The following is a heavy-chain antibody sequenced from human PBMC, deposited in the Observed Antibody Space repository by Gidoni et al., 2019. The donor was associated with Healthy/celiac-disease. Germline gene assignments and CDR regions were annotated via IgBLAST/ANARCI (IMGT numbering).Heavy chain of an antibody. Sequence: QLQLQESGSGLVKPSQTLSLTCAVSGGSLSSGGYSWSWIRQPPGKGLEWIGYTYHSGSTYYNPSLKSRVTISVDRSKNQFSLKLSSVTAADTAVYYCARVRGVRIATQNWFDPWGQGTLVTVSS. D-gene: IGHD6-6*01. CDR2: TYHSGST. CDR1: GGSLSSGGYS. CDR3: ARVRGVRIATQNWFDP. J-gene: IGHJ5*02. V-gene: IGHV4-30-2*01.